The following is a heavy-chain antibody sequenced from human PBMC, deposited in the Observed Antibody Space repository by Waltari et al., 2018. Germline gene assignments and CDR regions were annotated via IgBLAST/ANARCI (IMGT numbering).Heavy chain of an antibody. J-gene: IGHJ4*02. CDR3: AKDYDFWSGYYTLFDY. CDR1: GFTFRSYA. V-gene: IGHV3-23*01. D-gene: IGHD3-3*01. Sequence: DVQLLESGGGLVQPGGSLRLSCAASGFTFRSYAMSWVRQAPGKGLEWVSTISGSGGGTYYADSVKGRFTISRDTSKNTLYLQMSSLRAEDTAVYYCAKDYDFWSGYYTLFDYWGQGTVVTVSS. CDR2: ISGSGGGT.